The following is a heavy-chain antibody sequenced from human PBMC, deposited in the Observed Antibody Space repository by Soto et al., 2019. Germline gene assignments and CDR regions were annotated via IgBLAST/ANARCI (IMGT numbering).Heavy chain of an antibody. V-gene: IGHV2-5*02. CDR1: GFSLSTSGVA. J-gene: IGHJ4*02. D-gene: IGHD3-10*01. Sequence: QITLKESGPTLVKPTQTLTLTCTFSGFSLSTSGVAVGWIRQPPGKALEWLALIYWDDDKRYSPSLKSRLTITKDTSKNQVVLTMTNMDPVDTATYYCAHSAHFVRWYGSGSNHPSNFDSWGQGTLVTVSS. CDR3: AHSAHFVRWYGSGSNHPSNFDS. CDR2: IYWDDDK.